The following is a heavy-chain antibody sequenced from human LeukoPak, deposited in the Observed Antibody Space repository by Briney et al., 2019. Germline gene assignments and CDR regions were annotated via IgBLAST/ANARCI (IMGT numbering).Heavy chain of an antibody. D-gene: IGHD3-22*01. Sequence: GGSLRLSCAVSGVTLSNYGMSGVRQAPGKGLEWVAGISGSGGSTNYADSVKGRFIISRDSPKNTLYLQMNSLRAEDTAMYFCAKRGVVIRVILVGFHKEAYYFDSWGQGALVTVSS. CDR1: GVTLSNYG. CDR2: ISGSGGST. J-gene: IGHJ4*02. CDR3: AKRGVVIRVILVGFHKEAYYFDS. V-gene: IGHV3-23*01.